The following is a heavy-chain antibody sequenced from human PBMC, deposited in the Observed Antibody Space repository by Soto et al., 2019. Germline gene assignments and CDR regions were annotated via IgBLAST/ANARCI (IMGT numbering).Heavy chain of an antibody. J-gene: IGHJ4*02. D-gene: IGHD3-22*01. CDR1: GGSFSGYY. Sequence: LTCAVYGGSFSGYYWSWIRQPPGKGLEWIGEINHSGSTNYNPSLKSRVTISVDTSKNQFSLKLSSVTAADTAVYYCARGNVRRWYYDSSGYRYYFDYWGQGTLVTVSS. CDR2: INHSGST. V-gene: IGHV4-34*01. CDR3: ARGNVRRWYYDSSGYRYYFDY.